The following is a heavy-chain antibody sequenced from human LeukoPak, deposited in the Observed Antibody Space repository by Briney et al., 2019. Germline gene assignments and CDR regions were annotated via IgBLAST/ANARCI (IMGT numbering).Heavy chain of an antibody. CDR2: IGRSGGDI. CDR3: AKYAPPTTVVTRYFDY. CDR1: GFTFNSYA. J-gene: IGHJ4*02. V-gene: IGHV3-23*01. Sequence: GGSLRLSCAASGFTFNSYAMAWVRQAPGKGLEWVPVIGRSGGDIQYVDSVKGRFTISRGNSKNTLYLQMNSLRAEDTAVYYCAKYAPPTTVVTRYFDYWGQGTLVTVSS. D-gene: IGHD4-23*01.